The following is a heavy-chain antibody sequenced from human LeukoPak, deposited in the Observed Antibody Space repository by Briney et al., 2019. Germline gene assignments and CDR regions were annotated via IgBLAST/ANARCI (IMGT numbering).Heavy chain of an antibody. D-gene: IGHD3-10*01. Sequence: GRSLRLSCAASGFTFSSYGMHWVRQAPGKGLEWVAVIWYDGSNKYYADSVKGRFTISRDNSKNTLYLQMNSLRAEDTAVYYCARDKSYGSGSLLGYWGQGTLVTVSS. V-gene: IGHV3-33*01. CDR1: GFTFSSYG. CDR3: ARDKSYGSGSLLGY. CDR2: IWYDGSNK. J-gene: IGHJ4*02.